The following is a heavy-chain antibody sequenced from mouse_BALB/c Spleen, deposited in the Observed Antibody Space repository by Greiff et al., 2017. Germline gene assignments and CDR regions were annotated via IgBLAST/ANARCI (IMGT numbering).Heavy chain of an antibody. CDR2: IYPGNGDT. CDR1: GYTFTSYN. V-gene: IGHV1-12*01. J-gene: IGHJ2*01. Sequence: LQQPGAELVKPGASVKMSCKASGYTFTSYNMHWVKQTPGQGLEWIGAIYPGNGDTSYNQKFKGKATLTADKSSSTAYMQLSSLTSEDSAVYYCARSGAYYRYFDYWGQGTTLTVSS. D-gene: IGHD2-14*01. CDR3: ARSGAYYRYFDY.